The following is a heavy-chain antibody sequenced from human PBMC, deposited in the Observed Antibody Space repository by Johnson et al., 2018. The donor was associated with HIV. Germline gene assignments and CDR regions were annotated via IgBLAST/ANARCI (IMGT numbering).Heavy chain of an antibody. Sequence: VQLVESGGGVVQPGRSQRLSCAASGFPFRDSAMHWVRQAPGKGMEWVAVILFDGVYKHYAESVKGRFTISRDNSRNTLYLQMNSLRVDDTAVYYCARACRDGYTCDVFDIWGQGTLVTVSS. CDR3: ARACRDGYTCDVFDI. V-gene: IGHV3-30-3*01. D-gene: IGHD5-24*01. CDR2: ILFDGVYK. CDR1: GFPFRDSA. J-gene: IGHJ3*02.